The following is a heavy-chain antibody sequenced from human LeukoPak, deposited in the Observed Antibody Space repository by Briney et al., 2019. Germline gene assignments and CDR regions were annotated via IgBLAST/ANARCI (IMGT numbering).Heavy chain of an antibody. CDR2: IYYSGST. CDR1: GGSISSYY. D-gene: IGHD6-19*01. J-gene: IGHJ6*03. Sequence: TSETLSLTCTVSGGSISSYYWSWIRQPPGKGLEWIGYIYYSGSTNYNPSLKSRVTISVDTSKNQFSLKLSSVTAADTAVYYCARXLAQAVAGRYYYYYMDVXXKGTXXTVS. CDR3: ARXLAQAVAGRYYYYYMDV. V-gene: IGHV4-59*01.